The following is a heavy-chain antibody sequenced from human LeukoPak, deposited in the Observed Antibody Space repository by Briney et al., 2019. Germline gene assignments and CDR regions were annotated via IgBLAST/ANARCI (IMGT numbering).Heavy chain of an antibody. Sequence: SETLSLTCTVSGGSISSGSYYWSWIRQPAGKGLEWIGRIYTSGSTNYNPSLKSRVTISVDTSKNQFSLNLKSVTPEDTAVYYCARNLIPVQLVLNFWGQGTLVTVSS. V-gene: IGHV4-61*02. CDR1: GGSISSGSYY. J-gene: IGHJ4*02. D-gene: IGHD6-13*01. CDR2: IYTSGST. CDR3: ARNLIPVQLVLNF.